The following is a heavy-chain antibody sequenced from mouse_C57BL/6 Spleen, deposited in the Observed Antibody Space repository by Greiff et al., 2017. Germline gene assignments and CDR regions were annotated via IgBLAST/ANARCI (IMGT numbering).Heavy chain of an antibody. D-gene: IGHD1-1*01. Sequence: QVQLQQSGAELVRPGTSVKVSCKASGYAFTNYLIEWVKQRPGQGLEWIGVINPGSGGTTYNEKFKGKATLTADKSSSTAYMQLSSLTSEDSAVYFCARDATTVVATEDYAMDYWGQGTSVTVSS. CDR3: ARDATTVVATEDYAMDY. CDR2: INPGSGGT. J-gene: IGHJ4*01. CDR1: GYAFTNYL. V-gene: IGHV1-54*01.